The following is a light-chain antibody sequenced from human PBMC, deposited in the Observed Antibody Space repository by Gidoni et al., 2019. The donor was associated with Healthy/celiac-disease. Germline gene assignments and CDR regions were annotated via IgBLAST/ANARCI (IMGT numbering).Light chain of an antibody. CDR1: QSVSSN. V-gene: IGKV3-15*01. CDR2: GAS. J-gene: IGKJ1*01. CDR3: QQYNNWPLWT. Sequence: EIVMTQSPATLSVSPGERATLSCRASQSVSSNLARYQQKPGQAPRLRLYGASTRATDIPARFSGSGSGTEFTLTISSMQSEDFAVYYCQQYNNWPLWTFGQGTKVEIK.